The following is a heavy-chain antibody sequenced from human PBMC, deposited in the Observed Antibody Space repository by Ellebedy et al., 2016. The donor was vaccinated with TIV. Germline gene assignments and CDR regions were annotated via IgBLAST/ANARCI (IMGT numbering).Heavy chain of an antibody. J-gene: IGHJ4*02. V-gene: IGHV2-5*02. D-gene: IGHD4-17*01. CDR3: AHRHQDSGDYGCLYYFDY. CDR2: IYWDDQE. CDR1: GFSLSTSGVG. Sequence: SGPTLVKPTQTLTLTCTFSGFSLSTSGVGVGWIRPPPGKALEWLALIYWDDQERYSPSLKSRLTITKGTSKNQVVLTMTNMDPVDTATYYCAHRHQDSGDYGCLYYFDYWGQGTLVTVSS.